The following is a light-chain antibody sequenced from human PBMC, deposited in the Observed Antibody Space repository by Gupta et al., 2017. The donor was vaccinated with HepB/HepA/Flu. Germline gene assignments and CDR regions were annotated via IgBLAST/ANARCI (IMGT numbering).Light chain of an antibody. CDR2: YND. CDR1: SFNVGRNN. CDR3: AAWDTSLNVVV. J-gene: IGLJ2*01. Sequence: QSVLPQSTPVSGPTGQRVTISCSGSSFNVGRNNVNWYQQLPGTAPKLLIYYNDERPSGVPDRISGSKSGTSATLAISGLQAEDEADYYCAAWDTSLNVVVFGGGTKLTVL. V-gene: IGLV1-44*01.